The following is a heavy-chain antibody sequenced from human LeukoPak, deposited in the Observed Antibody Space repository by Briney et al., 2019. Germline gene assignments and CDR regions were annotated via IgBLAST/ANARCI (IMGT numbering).Heavy chain of an antibody. J-gene: IGHJ3*02. V-gene: IGHV3-9*03. D-gene: IGHD6-19*01. Sequence: GGSLRLSCAASGFTFDDYAMHWVRQAPGRGLEWVSGISWNRGSIGYADSVKGRFTISRDNAKNSLYLQMNSLRAEDMALYYCAKASSRSFSSGYYVNAFDIWGQGTMVTVSS. CDR3: AKASSRSFSSGYYVNAFDI. CDR2: ISWNRGSI. CDR1: GFTFDDYA.